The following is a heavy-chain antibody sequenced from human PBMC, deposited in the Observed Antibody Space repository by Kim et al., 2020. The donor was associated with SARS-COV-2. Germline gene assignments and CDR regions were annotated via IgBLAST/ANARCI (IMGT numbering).Heavy chain of an antibody. CDR2: INSDGTTT. CDR1: GFSFRNYW. J-gene: IGHJ4*02. Sequence: GGSLRLSCAASGFSFRNYWMYWVRQAPGKGLVWVSFINSDGTTTNYADSVKGRFTISRDNAKNTLYLQMNSLRAEDTAVYYCARDFRGSTAEAGMGYWGQGTRVTVSS. CDR3: ARDFRGSTAEAGMGY. V-gene: IGHV3-74*01. D-gene: IGHD6-13*01.